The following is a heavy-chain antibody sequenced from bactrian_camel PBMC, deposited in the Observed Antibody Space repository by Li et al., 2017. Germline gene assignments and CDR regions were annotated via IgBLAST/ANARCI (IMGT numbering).Heavy chain of an antibody. CDR1: GFTFSTYA. J-gene: IGHJ4*01. V-gene: IGHV3S31*01. Sequence: QLVESGGGLVQPGGSLRLSCAASGFTFSTYAMSWVRQAPGKGLEWVSTVNSGDGSTYYADSVKGRFTISRDNAKNTLYLQLNSLKTEDTAMYYCARGRGAWDEYNYWGQGTQVTVS. CDR2: VNSGDGST. D-gene: IGHD2*01. CDR3: ARGRGAWDEYNY.